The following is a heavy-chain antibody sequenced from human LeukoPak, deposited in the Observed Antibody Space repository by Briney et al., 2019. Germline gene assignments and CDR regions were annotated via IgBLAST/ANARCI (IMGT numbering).Heavy chain of an antibody. CDR3: ARGYDILTGYWGVEFDY. V-gene: IGHV1-2*02. CDR2: INPNSGGT. CDR1: GYTFTGYY. Sequence: GASVKVSCKASGYTFTGYYMHWVRQAPGQGLEWMGWINPNSGGTNYAQKFQGRVTMTRDTSISTAYMELSRLRSDDTAVYYCARGYDILTGYWGVEFDYWGQGTLVTVSS. J-gene: IGHJ4*02. D-gene: IGHD3-9*01.